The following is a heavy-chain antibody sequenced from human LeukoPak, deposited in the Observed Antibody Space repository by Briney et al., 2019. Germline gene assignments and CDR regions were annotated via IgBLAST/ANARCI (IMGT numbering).Heavy chain of an antibody. CDR3: ATCGGDCYRPSYGMDV. Sequence: SVKVSCKASGGTFSSYAISWVRQAPGQGLEWMGGIIPIFGTASYAQKFQGRVTITADESTSTAYMELSSLRSEDTAVYYCATCGGDCYRPSYGMDVWGQGTTVTVSS. CDR2: IIPIFGTA. V-gene: IGHV1-69*13. D-gene: IGHD2-21*02. CDR1: GGTFSSYA. J-gene: IGHJ6*02.